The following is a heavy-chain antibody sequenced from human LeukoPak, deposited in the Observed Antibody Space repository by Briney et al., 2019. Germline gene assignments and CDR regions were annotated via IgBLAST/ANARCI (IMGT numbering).Heavy chain of an antibody. CDR2: ISGSGGST. CDR3: AKGTLDIVVVPAAPKVYYFDY. Sequence: GGSLRLSCAVSGYTFSSYAMSWVRQAPGKGLEWVSAISGSGGSTYYADSVKGRFTISRDNSRNTLYLQMNSLRAEDTAVYYCAKGTLDIVVVPAAPKVYYFDYWGQRTLVTFSS. J-gene: IGHJ4*02. CDR1: GYTFSSYA. V-gene: IGHV3-23*01. D-gene: IGHD2-2*01.